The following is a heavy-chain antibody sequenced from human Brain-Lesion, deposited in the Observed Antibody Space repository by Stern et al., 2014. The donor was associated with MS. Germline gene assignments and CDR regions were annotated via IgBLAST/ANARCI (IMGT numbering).Heavy chain of an antibody. J-gene: IGHJ6*02. CDR1: GYIFTGYY. CDR2: INPNTGGT. D-gene: IGHD3-3*01. V-gene: IGHV1-2*02. Sequence: QLVQSGAEVKKPGASVKVSCKTSGYIFTGYYIHWVRQAPGQGLEWMAWINPNTGGTKKAQKFQGRVTMSRDTSISTAYVELSSLTSDDTAVYYCARDQRGITIFGVVTDYYYLGMDVWGQGTTVTVSS. CDR3: ARDQRGITIFGVVTDYYYLGMDV.